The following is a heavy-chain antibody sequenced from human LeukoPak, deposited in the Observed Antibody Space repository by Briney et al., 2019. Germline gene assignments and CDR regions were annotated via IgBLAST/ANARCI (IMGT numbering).Heavy chain of an antibody. CDR3: ARDLRGYSYGPLKYYYYYYMYV. CDR1: GGSISSYY. Sequence: SDTLSLTCTVSGGSISSYYWSWTRQPPGKGLEWIGYIYYSGSTNYNPSLKSRVTISVDPSKNQFSLKLSSVTAADTAVYYCARDLRGYSYGPLKYYYYYYMYVWGKGTTVTVSS. J-gene: IGHJ6*03. V-gene: IGHV4-59*01. D-gene: IGHD5-18*01. CDR2: IYYSGST.